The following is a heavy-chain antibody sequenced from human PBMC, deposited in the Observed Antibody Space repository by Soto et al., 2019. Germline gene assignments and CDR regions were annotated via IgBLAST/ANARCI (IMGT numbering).Heavy chain of an antibody. D-gene: IGHD1-1*01. CDR3: ASLTGTAMLGDY. V-gene: IGHV3-33*01. CDR2: IWYDGSNK. J-gene: IGHJ4*02. Sequence: PGGSLRLSCAASGFTFSSYGMHWVRQAPGKGLEWVAVIWYDGSNKYYADSVKGRFTISRDNSKNTLYLQMNSLRAEDTAVYYSASLTGTAMLGDYWGQGTLVTVSS. CDR1: GFTFSSYG.